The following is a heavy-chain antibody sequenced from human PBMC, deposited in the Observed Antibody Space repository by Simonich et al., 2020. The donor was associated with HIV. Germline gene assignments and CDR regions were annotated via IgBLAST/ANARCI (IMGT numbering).Heavy chain of an antibody. CDR1: GASISSYY. CDR3: ARAHQNILFDN. CDR2: IYYSGST. Sequence: QPQLQESGPRLVKPSETLSLTCTVSGASISSYYWSWVRQPPGKGLEWIGYIYYSGSTNYNPSLKSRVTISVDTSKNQFSLKMTSVTAADTALYYCARAHQNILFDNWGLGTLVTVSS. D-gene: IGHD2-15*01. J-gene: IGHJ4*02. V-gene: IGHV4-59*08.